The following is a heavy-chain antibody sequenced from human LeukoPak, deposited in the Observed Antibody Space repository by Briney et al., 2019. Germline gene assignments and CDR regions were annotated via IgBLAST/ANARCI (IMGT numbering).Heavy chain of an antibody. CDR3: ARVGEMATISPFDY. CDR2: INPNSGGT. Sequence: ASVKVSCKASGYTFTGYYMHWVRQAPGQGLEWMGWINPNSGGTNYAQKFQGRVTMTRDTSISTAYMELSRLRSDDTAMYYCARVGEMATISPFDYWGQGTLVTASS. J-gene: IGHJ4*02. CDR1: GYTFTGYY. D-gene: IGHD5-12*01. V-gene: IGHV1-2*02.